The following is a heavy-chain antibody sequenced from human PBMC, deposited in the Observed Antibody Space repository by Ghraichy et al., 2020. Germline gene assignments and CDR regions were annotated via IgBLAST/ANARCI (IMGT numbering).Heavy chain of an antibody. V-gene: IGHV3-23*01. J-gene: IGHJ2*01. CDR3: AHIAVTGNWYFNL. Sequence: GGSLRLSCAASGFSFSTSGMSWVRQSPGKGLEWVSSISAGGGSTYHADSVKGRFTISRDNSKSTLYLQMNSLRAEDTAVYYCAHIAVTGNWYFNLWGRDTLVTVSS. D-gene: IGHD6-19*01. CDR1: GFSFSTSG. CDR2: ISAGGGST.